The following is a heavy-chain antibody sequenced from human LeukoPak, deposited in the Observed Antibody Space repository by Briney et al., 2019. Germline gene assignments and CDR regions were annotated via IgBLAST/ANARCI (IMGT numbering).Heavy chain of an antibody. D-gene: IGHD4-17*01. CDR2: ISWNSGSI. J-gene: IGHJ4*02. Sequence: GGSLRLSCAASGFTFNSYAMHWVRQAPGKGLEWVSGISWNSGSIGYADSVKGRFTISRDNAKNSLYLQMNSLRAEDMALYYCAKDTSAVTSSGNDYWGQGTLVTVSS. CDR3: AKDTSAVTSSGNDY. CDR1: GFTFNSYA. V-gene: IGHV3-9*03.